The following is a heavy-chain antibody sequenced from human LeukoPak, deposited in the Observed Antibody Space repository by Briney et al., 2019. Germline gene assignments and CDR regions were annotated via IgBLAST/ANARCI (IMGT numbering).Heavy chain of an antibody. J-gene: IGHJ6*02. CDR3: AKAPPAATNYYYGMDV. CDR1: GFTFNNYA. Sequence: GESLRPSCAASGFTFNNYAMTWVRQAPGKGLEWVSAVSGRGDATYYADSVKGRFTISRDDSKNTLYLQMNSLRAEDTAVYHCAKAPPAATNYYYGMDVWGQGTTVTVSS. D-gene: IGHD2-15*01. CDR2: VSGRGDAT. V-gene: IGHV3-23*01.